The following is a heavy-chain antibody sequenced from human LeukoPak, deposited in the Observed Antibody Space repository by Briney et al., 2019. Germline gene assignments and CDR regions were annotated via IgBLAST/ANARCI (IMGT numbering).Heavy chain of an antibody. CDR2: IYYSGST. CDR3: AREWYYYDSSGYYDY. J-gene: IGHJ4*02. D-gene: IGHD3-22*01. CDR1: GGSISSGDYY. V-gene: IGHV4-30-4*01. Sequence: SETLSLTCTVSGGSISSGDYYWSWIRQPPGKGLEWIGYIYYSGSTYYNPSLKSRVTISVDTSKNQFSLKLSSVTAADTAVYYCAREWYYYDSSGYYDYWGQGTLVTVSS.